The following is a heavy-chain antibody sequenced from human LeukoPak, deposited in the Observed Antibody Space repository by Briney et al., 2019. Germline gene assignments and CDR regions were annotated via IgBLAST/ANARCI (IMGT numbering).Heavy chain of an antibody. V-gene: IGHV4-59*01. Sequence: VYVSSTESTTYNPSLKSRVTIFVDTSKNQFSLILYSVTAADTAVYYCARDTPYGGAGLDYWGQGTLVTVS. D-gene: IGHD1-26*01. J-gene: IGHJ4*02. CDR3: ARDTPYGGAGLDY. CDR2: VSSTEST.